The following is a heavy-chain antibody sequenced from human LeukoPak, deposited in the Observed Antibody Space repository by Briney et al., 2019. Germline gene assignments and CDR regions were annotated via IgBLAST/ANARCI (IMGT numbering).Heavy chain of an antibody. CDR1: GYTFTSYG. Sequence: GASVKVSCKASGYTFTSYGISWVRQAPGQGLEWMGWISAYNGNTNYAQKLQGRVTMTTDTSTSTAYMELRSLRSDDTAVYYCAGGSYGSGSYYIWWDYWGQGTLVTVSS. CDR2: ISAYNGNT. V-gene: IGHV1-18*01. D-gene: IGHD3-10*01. CDR3: AGGSYGSGSYYIWWDY. J-gene: IGHJ4*02.